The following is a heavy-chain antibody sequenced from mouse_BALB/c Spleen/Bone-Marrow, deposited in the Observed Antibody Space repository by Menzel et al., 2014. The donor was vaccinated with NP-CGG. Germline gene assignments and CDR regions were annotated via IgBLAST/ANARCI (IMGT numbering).Heavy chain of an antibody. D-gene: IGHD1-1*01. Sequence: EVKLMESGGGLVQPGGSLRLSCATSGFTFSDFYMEWVRQPPGKRLEWIAGSRNTANDYTTEYSASVKGRFIVSRATSQSSHFLQISALAAEDAAIYYCGRVDATRAMDYWGQGTSVTVAS. CDR2: SRNTANDYTT. CDR1: GFTFSDFY. CDR3: GRVDATRAMDY. V-gene: IGHV7-1*02. J-gene: IGHJ4*01.